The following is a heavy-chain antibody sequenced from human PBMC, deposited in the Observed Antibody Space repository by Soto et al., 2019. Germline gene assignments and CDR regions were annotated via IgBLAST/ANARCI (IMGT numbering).Heavy chain of an antibody. CDR2: INTYNGYT. CDR1: GYTFTSCG. D-gene: IGHD4-4*01. J-gene: IGHJ6*02. Sequence: QVHLVHSGAEVKKPGASVKVSCKASGYTFTSCGISWVRQAPGQGLEWMGLINTYNGYTNYPQNFQGRVTMTTDTSTGTVYMELRSLTSDDTAVYYCARDLTKGLDVWGQGTTVTVSS. CDR3: ARDLTKGLDV. V-gene: IGHV1-18*01.